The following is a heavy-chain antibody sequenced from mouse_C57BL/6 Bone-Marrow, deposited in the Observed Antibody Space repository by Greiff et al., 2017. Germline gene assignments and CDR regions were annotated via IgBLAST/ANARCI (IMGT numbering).Heavy chain of an antibody. CDR1: GYSFTDYN. J-gene: IGHJ1*03. Sequence: EVQLQQSGPELVKPGASVKISCKASGYSFTDYNMNWVKQSNGKSLEWIGVITPNYGTTSYNQKFKGKATLTVDQSSSTAYMQLNSLTSEDSAVYYCARIFFITTVVATGYFDVWGTGTTVTVSS. CDR3: ARIFFITTVVATGYFDV. V-gene: IGHV1-39*01. CDR2: ITPNYGTT. D-gene: IGHD1-1*01.